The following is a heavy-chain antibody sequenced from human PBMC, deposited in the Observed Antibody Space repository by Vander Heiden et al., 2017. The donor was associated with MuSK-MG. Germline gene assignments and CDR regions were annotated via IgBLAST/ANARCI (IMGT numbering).Heavy chain of an antibody. CDR3: ARGPRGTWDSGSYYDGSFDY. D-gene: IGHD1-26*01. J-gene: IGHJ4*02. CDR1: GDSVSSNSAA. CDR2: TYYRSKWYN. Sequence: QVQLQQSGPGLVKPSQTLSLTCAISGDSVSSNSAAWNWIRQSPSRGLEWLGRTYYRSKWYNDYAVSVKSRITINPDTSKNQFSLQLNSVTPEDTAVYYCARGPRGTWDSGSYYDGSFDYWGQGTLVTVSS. V-gene: IGHV6-1*01.